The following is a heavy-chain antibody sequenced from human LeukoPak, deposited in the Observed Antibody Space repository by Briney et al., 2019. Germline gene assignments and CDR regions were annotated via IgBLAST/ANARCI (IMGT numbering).Heavy chain of an antibody. CDR2: ISGSGGST. Sequence: GGSLRLSCVASGFSFNNYAMNWVRQAPGKGLEWVSAISGSGGSTYYADSVKGRFTISRDNSKNTLYLQMNSLRAEDTAVYYCAKGIGAGKGPIDYWGQGTLVTVSS. CDR3: AKGIGAGKGPIDY. CDR1: GFSFNNYA. V-gene: IGHV3-23*01. D-gene: IGHD6-13*01. J-gene: IGHJ4*02.